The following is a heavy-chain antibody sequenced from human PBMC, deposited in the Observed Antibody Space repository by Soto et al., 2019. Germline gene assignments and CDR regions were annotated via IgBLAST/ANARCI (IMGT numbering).Heavy chain of an antibody. V-gene: IGHV3-23*01. D-gene: IGHD3-9*01. CDR3: AFRDILTGYYNFDY. CDR1: GFSFSSYA. CDR2: ISGSGGST. Sequence: GGSLRLSCAASGFSFSSYAMSCVRQAPGKGLEWVSAISGSGGSTYYADSVKGRFTISRDNSKNTLYLQMNSLTAEDTAVYYCAFRDILTGYYNFDYWGQGTLVTVSS. J-gene: IGHJ4*02.